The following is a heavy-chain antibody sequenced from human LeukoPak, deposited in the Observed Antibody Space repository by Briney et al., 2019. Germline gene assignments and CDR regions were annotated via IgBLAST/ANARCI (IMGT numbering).Heavy chain of an antibody. D-gene: IGHD1-26*01. Sequence: GGSLRLSCAASGFTFSSYAMSWVRQAPGKGLEWVSAISGSATTTFYADSVKGRFTISRDNSKNTLYLQMNSLRAEDTAVYYCTKNIREPGNYCYYMDVWGKGTTVTVSS. CDR2: ISGSATTT. CDR1: GFTFSSYA. V-gene: IGHV3-23*01. CDR3: TKNIREPGNYCYYMDV. J-gene: IGHJ6*03.